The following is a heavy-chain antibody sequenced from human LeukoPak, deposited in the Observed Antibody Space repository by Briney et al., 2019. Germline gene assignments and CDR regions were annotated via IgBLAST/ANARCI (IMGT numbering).Heavy chain of an antibody. CDR2: IYYSGST. Sequence: SQTLSLTCTVSGGSISSGGYYWSWIRQHPGKGLEWIGYIYYSGSTYYNPSLKSRVTISVDTSKNQFSLKLSSVTAADTAVYYCARGSMSYYDSSGYSEFDYWGQGTLVTVSS. CDR3: ARGSMSYYDSSGYSEFDY. V-gene: IGHV4-31*03. J-gene: IGHJ4*02. D-gene: IGHD3-22*01. CDR1: GGSISSGGYY.